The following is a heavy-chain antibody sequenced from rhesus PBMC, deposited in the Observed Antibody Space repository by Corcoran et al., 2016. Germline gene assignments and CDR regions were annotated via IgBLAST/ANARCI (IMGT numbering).Heavy chain of an antibody. CDR2: ISDSGVTL. CDR3: TRDGVLGRFDY. Sequence: DVQLVESGGGLVKPGGSLRLSCVASGFTFSSYEMHWVRPAPGKGLEWVSFISDSGVTLYYADSVKCRFTISRDNANDSLFLQMNSLRAEDTAVYYCTRDGVLGRFDYWGQGVLVTVSS. V-gene: IGHV3-100*02. J-gene: IGHJ4*01. D-gene: IGHD3-34*01. CDR1: GFTFSSYE.